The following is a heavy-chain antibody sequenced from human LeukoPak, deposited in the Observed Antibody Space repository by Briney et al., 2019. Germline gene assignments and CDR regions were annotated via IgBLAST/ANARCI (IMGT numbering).Heavy chain of an antibody. CDR2: IRYDGSNK. CDR1: GLIFSSYG. Sequence: GGSLRLSCAASGLIFSSYGMHWVRQAPGKGLEWVAFIRYDGSNKYYADSVKGRFTISRDNSKNTLYLQMNSLKTEDTAVYYCTTRLQQLEQIDYWGQGTLVTVSS. CDR3: TTRLQQLEQIDY. V-gene: IGHV3-30*02. J-gene: IGHJ4*02. D-gene: IGHD6-6*01.